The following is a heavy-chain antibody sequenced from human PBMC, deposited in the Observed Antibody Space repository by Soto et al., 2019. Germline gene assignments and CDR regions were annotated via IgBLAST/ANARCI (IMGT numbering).Heavy chain of an antibody. CDR1: GFSISTNGVR. V-gene: IGHV2-5*02. D-gene: IGHD1-7*01. J-gene: IGHJ4*02. CDR3: TRKGAGTTSLDH. CDR2: IYWVDTK. Sequence: QITLKESGPTLVKPTQTLTLTCTFSGFSISTNGVRVGWIRQPPGKALEWLAVIYWVDTKHYSPSLKSRLTITKDTSKNHVVLTMTNVDPVDTAPYYCTRKGAGTTSLDHWGQGTLVTVSS.